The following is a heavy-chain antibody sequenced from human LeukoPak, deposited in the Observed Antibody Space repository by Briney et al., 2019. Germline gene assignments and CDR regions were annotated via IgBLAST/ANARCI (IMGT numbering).Heavy chain of an antibody. J-gene: IGHJ4*02. Sequence: GGSLRLSCAASGFTFNDYHMSWIRQAPGKGLEWISYISGTSSTIYYADSVKGRFTTSRDNANNSLYLQMNSLRAEDTAVYYCARSGAHIAASGTGYWGQGILVIVSS. CDR3: ARSGAHIAASGTGY. CDR1: GFTFNDYH. V-gene: IGHV3-11*01. D-gene: IGHD6-13*01. CDR2: ISGTSSTI.